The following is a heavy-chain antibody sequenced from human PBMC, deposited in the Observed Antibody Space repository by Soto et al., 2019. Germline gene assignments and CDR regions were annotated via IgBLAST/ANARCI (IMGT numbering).Heavy chain of an antibody. CDR2: IKRDGSEK. D-gene: IGHD3-10*01. Sequence: EVQLVESGGGLVQPGGSLRLSCAASGFTVSDYWMSGVRQAPGKGLEFVANIKRDGSEKYYVDPVKGRFTISRDNAKNSLYLQMNSRRAEDTGVYYCATSMGRGGNDYWGQGTLVTVSS. J-gene: IGHJ4*02. V-gene: IGHV3-7*05. CDR3: ATSMGRGGNDY. CDR1: GFTVSDYW.